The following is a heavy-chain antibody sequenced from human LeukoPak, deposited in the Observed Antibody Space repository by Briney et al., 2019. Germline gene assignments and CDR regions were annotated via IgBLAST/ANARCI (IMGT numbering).Heavy chain of an antibody. CDR2: IIPIFGTA. CDR3: ARDSSVRDEAWWFNP. V-gene: IGHV1-69*05. Sequence: SVKVSCKASGGTFSSYAISWVRQAPGQGLEWMGGIIPIFGTANYAQKFQGRVTLTRDMSTSTDYLELSSLRSEDTAVYYCARDSSVRDEAWWFNPWGQGTLVTVSS. D-gene: IGHD3-10*01. J-gene: IGHJ5*02. CDR1: GGTFSSYA.